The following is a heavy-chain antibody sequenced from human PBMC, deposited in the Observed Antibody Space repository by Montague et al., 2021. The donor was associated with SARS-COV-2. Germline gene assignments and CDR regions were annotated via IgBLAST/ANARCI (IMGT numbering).Heavy chain of an antibody. CDR1: GDSVSSYSYF. CDR3: VSHRVRYLVLTGYSGHFDA. Sequence: SETLSLTCLVPGDSVSSYSYFWAWIRQSPGKGLEWIGSLFHRGNTCHNPSLKVRLIMYVDTSNNRFSLKLSAVCAADTAVYYCVSHRVRYLVLTGYSGHFDAWGQGSTVTVSS. CDR2: LFHRGNT. V-gene: IGHV4-39*01. D-gene: IGHD3-9*01. J-gene: IGHJ5*02.